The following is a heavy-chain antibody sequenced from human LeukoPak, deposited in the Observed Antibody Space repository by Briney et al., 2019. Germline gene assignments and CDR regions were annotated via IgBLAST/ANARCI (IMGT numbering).Heavy chain of an antibody. V-gene: IGHV4-34*01. D-gene: IGHD3-10*01. CDR1: GGSFSGYY. J-gene: IGHJ6*02. CDR3: ARVRIVGQRRVYYYGSGSHSFRMDV. CDR2: IYHSGST. Sequence: SETLSLSCAVYGGSFSGYYWSWVRQPPGKGLEWVGEIYHSGSTTYNPSLKSRVTISVDTSKNQFSLKLSSVPAADTAVYYCARVRIVGQRRVYYYGSGSHSFRMDVWGQGTTVTVSS.